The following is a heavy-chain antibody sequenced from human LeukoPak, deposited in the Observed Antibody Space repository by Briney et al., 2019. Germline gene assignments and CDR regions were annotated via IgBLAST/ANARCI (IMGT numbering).Heavy chain of an antibody. D-gene: IGHD2-21*01. CDR2: ISGGGDDT. CDR1: GFTFTNSY. J-gene: IGHJ4*02. CDR3: AKAPVTTCSGAYCYPFDY. V-gene: IGHV3-11*05. Sequence: GGSLRLSCAASGFTFTNSYMTWVRQAPGKGLEWLSYISGGGDDTNYADSVRGRFTISRDNAKNTLYLQMNSLRAEDTAVYYCAKAPVTTCSGAYCYPFDYWGQGTLVTVSS.